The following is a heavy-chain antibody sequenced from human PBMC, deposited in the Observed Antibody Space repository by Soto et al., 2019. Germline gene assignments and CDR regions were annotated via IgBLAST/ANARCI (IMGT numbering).Heavy chain of an antibody. Sequence: ASVKVSCKASGYAFTGYYMPWVREAPGQGLEWMGWINPQTGGTSYAQKCQGRVTLPRDTSINTAYLELSMQRFDDAAVYFCARERYQVISDGMDVWGQGTTVTVYS. D-gene: IGHD2-2*01. J-gene: IGHJ6*02. CDR3: ARERYQVISDGMDV. CDR2: INPQTGGT. V-gene: IGHV1-2*02. CDR1: GYAFTGYY.